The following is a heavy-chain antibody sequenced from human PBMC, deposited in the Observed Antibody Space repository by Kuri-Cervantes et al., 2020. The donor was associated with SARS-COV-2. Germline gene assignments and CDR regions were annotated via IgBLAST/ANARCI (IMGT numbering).Heavy chain of an antibody. D-gene: IGHD2-2*02. CDR3: ARHPSELNQLLYWVYYYYMDV. CDR1: GGSLGSGDYY. J-gene: IGHJ6*03. Sequence: SETLSLTCTVSGGSLGSGDYYWTWVRQPPGKGLEWIGSIYHSGSTYYNPSLKSRVTISVDTSKNQFSLKLSSVTAADTAVYYCARHPSELNQLLYWVYYYYMDVWGKGTTVTVSS. CDR2: IYHSGST. V-gene: IGHV4-39*01.